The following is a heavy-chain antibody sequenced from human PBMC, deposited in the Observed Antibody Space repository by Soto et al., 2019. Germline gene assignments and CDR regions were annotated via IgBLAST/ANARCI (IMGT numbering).Heavy chain of an antibody. V-gene: IGHV3-30-3*01. J-gene: IGHJ4*02. CDR1: GFTFSSYA. CDR2: ISYDGSNK. Sequence: GGSLRLSCAASGFTFSSYAMHWVRQAPGKGLEWVAVISYDGSNKYYADSVKGRFTISRDNSKNTLYLQMNSLRAEDTAVDYCASPSNPTTPFDYWGQGTLVTVS. D-gene: IGHD4-4*01. CDR3: ASPSNPTTPFDY.